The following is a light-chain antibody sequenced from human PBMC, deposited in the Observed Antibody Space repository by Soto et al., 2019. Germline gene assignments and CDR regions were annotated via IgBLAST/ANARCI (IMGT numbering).Light chain of an antibody. CDR3: SSGDDSRTGVV. CDR1: DSNIGRNT. Sequence: QSVLTQPPSASGTPGQRVTISCSGSDSNIGRNTVNWYQHLPGTPPKLVIFSHNKRPSGVPDRFSGSTSGTSASLAISDLQSEDEAYYYCSSGDDSRTGVVFGGGTKLTVL. J-gene: IGLJ3*02. V-gene: IGLV1-44*01. CDR2: SHN.